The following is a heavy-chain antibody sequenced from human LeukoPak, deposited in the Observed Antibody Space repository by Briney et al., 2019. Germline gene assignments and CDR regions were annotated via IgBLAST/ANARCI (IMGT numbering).Heavy chain of an antibody. J-gene: IGHJ1*01. CDR2: MSYDGSNK. D-gene: IGHD2-2*01. V-gene: IGHV3-30*18. CDR3: AKGEVVPAAMGEYFQH. Sequence: GGSLRLSCAASGFTFSSYGMHWVRQAPGKGLEWVAVMSYDGSNKYYADSVKGRFTISRDNSKNTLYLQMNSLRAEDTAVYYCAKGEVVPAAMGEYFQHWGQGTLVTVSS. CDR1: GFTFSSYG.